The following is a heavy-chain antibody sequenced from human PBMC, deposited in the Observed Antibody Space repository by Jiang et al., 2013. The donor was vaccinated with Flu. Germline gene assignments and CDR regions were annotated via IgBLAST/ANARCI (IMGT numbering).Heavy chain of an antibody. J-gene: IGHJ4*02. Sequence: PGESLKISCKGSGYSFTSYWIGWVRQMPGKGLEWMGIIYPGDSDTRYSPSFQGQVTISADKSISTAYLQWSSLKASDTAMYYCARRSGHCSGGSCYYPAGFDYWGQGTLVTVSS. V-gene: IGHV5-51*03. CDR3: ARRSGHCSGGSCYYPAGFDY. CDR1: GYSFTSYW. D-gene: IGHD2-15*01. CDR2: IYPGDSDT.